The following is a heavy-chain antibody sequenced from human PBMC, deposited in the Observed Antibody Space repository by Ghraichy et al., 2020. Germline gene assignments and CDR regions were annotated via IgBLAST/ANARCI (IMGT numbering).Heavy chain of an antibody. CDR1: GGSVSNSNYY. Sequence: SETLSLTCTVSGGSVSNSNYYWGWIRQPPGKGLEWIGSIYYSGSTYYNPSLKSRVAISVDTSKNQFSLKLNSVTAADTAVYYCVRHYWRDRYWFDPWGQGSLVTVSS. J-gene: IGHJ5*02. CDR3: VRHYWRDRYWFDP. V-gene: IGHV4-39*01. D-gene: IGHD1-1*01. CDR2: IYYSGST.